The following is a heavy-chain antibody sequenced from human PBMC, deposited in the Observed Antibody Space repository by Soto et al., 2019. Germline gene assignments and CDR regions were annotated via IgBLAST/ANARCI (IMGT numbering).Heavy chain of an antibody. V-gene: IGHV1-69*02. CDR3: ARGEDNWNDGGNFDY. Sequence: ASVKVSCKASGGTFSSYTISWVRQAPGQGLEWMGRIIPILGIANYAQKFQGRVTITADKSTSTAYMELSSLRSEDTAVYYCARGEDNWNDGGNFDYWGQGTLVTVSS. J-gene: IGHJ4*02. CDR1: GGTFSSYT. CDR2: IIPILGIA. D-gene: IGHD1-1*01.